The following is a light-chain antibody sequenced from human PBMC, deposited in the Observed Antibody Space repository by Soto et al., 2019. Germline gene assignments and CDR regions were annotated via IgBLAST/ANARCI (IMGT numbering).Light chain of an antibody. V-gene: IGKV1-5*01. CDR2: DAS. CDR3: QQLNSYPLT. CDR1: QSISGY. J-gene: IGKJ4*01. Sequence: GDRVTITCRSSQSISGYLAWYQQKPGKAPKLLIYDASSLESGVPSRFSGSASGTEFTLTISSLQPEDFATYYCQQLNSYPLTFGGGTKVDIK.